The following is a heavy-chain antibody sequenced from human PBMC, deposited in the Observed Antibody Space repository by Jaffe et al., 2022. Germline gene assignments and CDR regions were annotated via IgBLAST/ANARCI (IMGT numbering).Heavy chain of an antibody. Sequence: EVQLVESGGGLVKPGGSLRLSCAASGFTFSSYSMNWVRQAPGKGLEWVSSISSSSSYIYYADSVKGRFTISRDNAKNSLYLQMNSLRAEDTAVYYCARPPANPGIAVAPGYWGQGTLVTVSS. V-gene: IGHV3-21*01. D-gene: IGHD6-19*01. J-gene: IGHJ4*02. CDR1: GFTFSSYS. CDR3: ARPPANPGIAVAPGY. CDR2: ISSSSSYI.